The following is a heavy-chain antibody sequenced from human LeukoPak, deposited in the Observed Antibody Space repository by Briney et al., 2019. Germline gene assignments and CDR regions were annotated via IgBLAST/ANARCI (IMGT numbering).Heavy chain of an antibody. V-gene: IGHV3-23*01. D-gene: IGHD6-19*01. CDR3: AKGAVAGSYYYYYMDV. CDR2: ISGSGGST. Sequence: GGSLRLSCAASGFSFSSYAMSWVRQAPGKGLEWVSAISGSGGSTYYADSVKGRFTISRDNSKNTLYLPMNSLRAEDTAVYYCAKGAVAGSYYYYYMDVWGKGTPVTVSS. J-gene: IGHJ6*03. CDR1: GFSFSSYA.